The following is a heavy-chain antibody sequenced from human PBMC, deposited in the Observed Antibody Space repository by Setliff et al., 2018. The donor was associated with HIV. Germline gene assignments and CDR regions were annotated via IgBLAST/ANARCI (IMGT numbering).Heavy chain of an antibody. Sequence: GGSLRLSCAASGFTFKHYWMHWVRQAPGKGLVWVSRIDGDGSGTSYADSVQGRFTISRDNAKNTLYLQMNSLRAEDTAVYYCVRDITTCWDVWGQGTTVTVSS. D-gene: IGHD4-4*01. J-gene: IGHJ6*02. CDR3: VRDITTCWDV. CDR2: IDGDGSGT. CDR1: GFTFKHYW. V-gene: IGHV3-74*01.